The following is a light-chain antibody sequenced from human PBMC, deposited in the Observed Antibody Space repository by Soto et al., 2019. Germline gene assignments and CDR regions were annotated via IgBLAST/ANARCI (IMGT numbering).Light chain of an antibody. CDR2: GAS. Sequence: EIVMTQSRATLSVSPGERATLSCSASQSVSSNLAWYQQKPGQAPRLLIYGASTRATGIPARFSGSGSGTEFTLTISSLQSEDFAVYYCQQYNNWPFTFGPGTKVDIK. CDR1: QSVSSN. CDR3: QQYNNWPFT. J-gene: IGKJ3*01. V-gene: IGKV3-15*01.